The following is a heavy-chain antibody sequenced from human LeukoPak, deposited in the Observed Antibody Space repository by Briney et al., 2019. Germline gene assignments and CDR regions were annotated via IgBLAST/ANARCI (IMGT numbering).Heavy chain of an antibody. CDR3: ASVPGYSSGWYWDAFDI. D-gene: IGHD6-19*01. CDR1: GFTFSSYS. CDR2: ISSSSSTI. V-gene: IGHV3-48*04. Sequence: GGSLRLSCAASGFTFSSYSMNWVRQAPGKGLEWVSYISSSSSTIYYADSVKGRFTISRDNAKNSLYLQMNSLRAEDTAVYYCASVPGYSSGWYWDAFDIWGQGTMVTVSS. J-gene: IGHJ3*02.